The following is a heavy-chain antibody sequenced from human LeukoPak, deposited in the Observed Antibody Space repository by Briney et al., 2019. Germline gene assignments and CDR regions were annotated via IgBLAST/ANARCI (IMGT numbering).Heavy chain of an antibody. CDR2: INPNSGGT. CDR1: GYAFTGYY. CDR3: ARGPYYGSGSYSHYYYGMDV. Sequence: ASVKVSCKASGYAFTGYYMHWVRQAPGEGLEWMGWINPNSGGTNYAQKFTGRLTMTRDTSISTASMELSRLRSDDTAVYYCARGPYYGSGSYSHYYYGMDVWGQGTTVTVSS. D-gene: IGHD3-10*01. V-gene: IGHV1-2*02. J-gene: IGHJ6*02.